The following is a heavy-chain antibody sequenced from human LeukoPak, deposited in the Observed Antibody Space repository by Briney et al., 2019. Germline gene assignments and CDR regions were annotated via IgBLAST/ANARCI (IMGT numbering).Heavy chain of an antibody. CDR1: GYSISSGYY. Sequence: SETLSLTCAVSGYSISSGYYWSWIRQPAGKGLEWIGRIYNSGSTNYNPSLKSRGTISVDTSKNQFSLKLSSVTAADTAVYYCARRGGDYYYYYYMDVWGKGTTVTVSS. D-gene: IGHD4-17*01. CDR2: IYNSGST. J-gene: IGHJ6*03. CDR3: ARRGGDYYYYYYMDV. V-gene: IGHV4-38-2*01.